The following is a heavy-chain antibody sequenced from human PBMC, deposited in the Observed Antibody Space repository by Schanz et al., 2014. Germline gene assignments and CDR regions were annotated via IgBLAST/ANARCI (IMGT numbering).Heavy chain of an antibody. V-gene: IGHV4-61*02. CDR3: ARDRGHGDLPGDI. CDR1: GGSIRSGTYY. D-gene: IGHD4-17*01. J-gene: IGHJ3*02. Sequence: QVQLQESGPGLVKPSQTLSLTCTVSGGSIRSGTYYWSWIRPPAGKALEWVGRVFPNWITNYNPSQKRRVTISVDTSKNQFSVNLSSAAAADTAVYYCARDRGHGDLPGDIWGQGTMVTVSS. CDR2: VFPNWIT.